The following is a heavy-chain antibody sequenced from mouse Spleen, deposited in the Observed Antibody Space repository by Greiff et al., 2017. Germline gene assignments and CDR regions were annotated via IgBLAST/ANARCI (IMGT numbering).Heavy chain of an antibody. CDR2: ISSGGSYT. J-gene: IGHJ4*01. Sequence: EVKLEESGGGLVKPGGSLKLSCAASGFTFSSYAMSWVRQTPEKRLEWVATISSGGSYTYYPDSVKGRFTISRDNAKNTLYLQMSSLRSEDTAMYYCARQGYDYDVGDYAMDYWGQGTSVTVSS. CDR3: ARQGYDYDVGDYAMDY. CDR1: GFTFSSYA. D-gene: IGHD2-4*01. V-gene: IGHV5-9-3*01.